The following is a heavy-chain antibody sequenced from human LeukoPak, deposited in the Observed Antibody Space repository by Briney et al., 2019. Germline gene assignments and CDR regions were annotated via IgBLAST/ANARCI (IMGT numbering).Heavy chain of an antibody. CDR1: GDTFSSQY. J-gene: IGHJ4*02. CDR3: ARNNIGNSGSTGLGY. CDR2: INPSDAST. D-gene: IGHD6-19*01. V-gene: IGHV1-46*01. Sequence: ASVKLSCEAFGDTFSSQYIQWVRQAPGQGLEWEGMINPSDASTTYAQKFQGRVTMTRDTSTNTVYMDLSSLRSEDTGAYYCARNNIGNSGSTGLGYWGQGTLVTVSS.